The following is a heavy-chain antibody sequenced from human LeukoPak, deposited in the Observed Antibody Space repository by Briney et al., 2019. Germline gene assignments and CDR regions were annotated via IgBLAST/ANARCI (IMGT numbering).Heavy chain of an antibody. V-gene: IGHV1-46*01. D-gene: IGHD1-1*01. CDR3: ARGTTGTTVQAAYFDY. Sequence: ASVKVSCKASGYTFTSYYMHWVRHAPGQGLEWMGIINPSGGSTSYAQKFQGRVTMTRDTSTSTVYMELSSLRSEDTAVYYCARGTTGTTVQAAYFDYWGQGTLVTVSS. CDR2: INPSGGST. CDR1: GYTFTSYY. J-gene: IGHJ4*02.